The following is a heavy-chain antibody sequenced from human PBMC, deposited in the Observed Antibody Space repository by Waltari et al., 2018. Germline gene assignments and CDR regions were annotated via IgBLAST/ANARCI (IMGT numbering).Heavy chain of an antibody. CDR3: AKDGFTIFGVVSYYYYMDV. J-gene: IGHJ6*03. CDR1: GFTFSSYG. Sequence: QVQLVESGGGVVQPGGSLRLSCAASGFTFSSYGMHWVRQAPGKGLEWVAFIRYDGSNKYYADSVKGRFTISRDNSKNTLYLQMNSLRAEDTAVYYCAKDGFTIFGVVSYYYYMDVWGKGTTVTVSS. D-gene: IGHD3-3*01. V-gene: IGHV3-30*02. CDR2: IRYDGSNK.